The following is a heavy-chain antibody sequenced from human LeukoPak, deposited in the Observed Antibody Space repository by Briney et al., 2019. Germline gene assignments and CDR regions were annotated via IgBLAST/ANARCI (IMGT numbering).Heavy chain of an antibody. CDR1: AASISDYY. V-gene: IGHV4-59*01. CDR2: IYYSGTT. Sequence: SETLSLTCSLSAASISDYYWSWIRLPPRKGLEWIGYIYYSGTTNYNPSLKSRVTISKDPSKNQISLKLTSVTHADTAVYYCARGSNWFDPWGQGILVTVSS. D-gene: IGHD6-6*01. CDR3: ARGSNWFDP. J-gene: IGHJ5*02.